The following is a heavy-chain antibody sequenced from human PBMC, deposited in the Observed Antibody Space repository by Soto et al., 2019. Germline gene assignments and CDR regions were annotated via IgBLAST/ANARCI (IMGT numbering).Heavy chain of an antibody. CDR1: GYTLAELS. D-gene: IGHD5-12*01. J-gene: IGHJ4*02. V-gene: IGHV1-24*01. CDR2: FDPEDGET. CDR3: AAHCIVATVYVNY. Sequence: ASVKVSCKVSGYTLAELSMDWVRQAPGKGLEWMGGFDPEDGETLYAQKFQGRVTMTEDTSTDTAYMELSSLRSEDTAVYYSAAHCIVATVYVNYWGQGTPVTVSS.